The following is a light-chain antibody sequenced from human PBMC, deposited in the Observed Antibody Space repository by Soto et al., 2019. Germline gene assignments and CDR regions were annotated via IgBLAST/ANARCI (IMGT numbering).Light chain of an antibody. V-gene: IGKV1D-13*01. J-gene: IGKJ5*01. CDR2: DAS. CDR1: QDVSSS. Sequence: AIQLTQSPSSLSASVGDRVTITCRASQDVSSSLAWYQQKPGTAPKLLIYDASDLETGVPSRFSGSGSGTDFTLTISSLQPEDFATYYCQKFNNYPLTFGQWTRLEIK. CDR3: QKFNNYPLT.